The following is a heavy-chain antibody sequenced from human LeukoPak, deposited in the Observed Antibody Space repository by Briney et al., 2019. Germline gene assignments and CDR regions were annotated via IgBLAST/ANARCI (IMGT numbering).Heavy chain of an antibody. D-gene: IGHD6-19*01. V-gene: IGHV1-2*02. J-gene: IGHJ4*02. Sequence: ASVKVSCKASGYTFTGYYMHWVRQAPGQGLEWMGWINPNSGGTNYAQKFQGRVTVTRDTSISTAYMELSRLRSDDTAVYYCARDGYSSGWTFDYWGQGTLVTVSS. CDR1: GYTFTGYY. CDR3: ARDGYSSGWTFDY. CDR2: INPNSGGT.